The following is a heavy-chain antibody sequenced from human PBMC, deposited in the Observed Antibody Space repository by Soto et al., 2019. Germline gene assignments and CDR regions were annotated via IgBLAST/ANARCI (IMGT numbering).Heavy chain of an antibody. CDR2: IKRQNEGGTI. CDR1: GLSVTNAW. J-gene: IGHJ4*02. V-gene: IGHV3-15*02. D-gene: IGHD1-26*01. Sequence: EVQLVESGGALVKPGGSLRLSCAASGLSVTNAWLTWVRQAPGKGLEWVGHIKRQNEGGTIEYATPVKGRFTISREESKNMMFLQMNSLKSEDTAMYYCTTDPTLVGSSGKYWGQETLVTVSS. CDR3: TTDPTLVGSSGKY.